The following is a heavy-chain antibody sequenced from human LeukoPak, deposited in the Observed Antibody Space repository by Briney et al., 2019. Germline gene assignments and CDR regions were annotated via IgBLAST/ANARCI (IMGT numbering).Heavy chain of an antibody. V-gene: IGHV1-18*01. D-gene: IGHD2-15*01. CDR2: ISVYNGNT. J-gene: IGHJ4*02. CDR1: GYTFTSYG. CDR3: AREYCRGGSCYSVDY. Sequence: GASVKVSCKASGYTFTSYGISWVRQAPGQGLEWMGGISVYNGNTNYAQKLQGRVTMTTDTSTSTAYMELNSLRSDDTAVYYCAREYCRGGSCYSVDYWGQGTRVTVSS.